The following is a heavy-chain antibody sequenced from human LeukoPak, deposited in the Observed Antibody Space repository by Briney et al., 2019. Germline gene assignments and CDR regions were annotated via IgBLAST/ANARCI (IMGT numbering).Heavy chain of an antibody. D-gene: IGHD2-15*01. J-gene: IGHJ5*02. CDR1: GYTFTSYG. CDR2: ISAYNGNT. V-gene: IGHV1-18*04. Sequence: ASVKVSCKASGYTFTSYGISWVRQAPGQGLEWMGWISAYNGNTNYAQKLQGRVTMTTDTSTSTACMELRSLRSDDTAVYYCARDCGGGSCYSEAPHPHWFDPWGQGTLVTVSS. CDR3: ARDCGGGSCYSEAPHPHWFDP.